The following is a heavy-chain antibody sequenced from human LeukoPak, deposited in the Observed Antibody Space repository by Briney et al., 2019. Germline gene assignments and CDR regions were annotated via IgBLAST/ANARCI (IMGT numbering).Heavy chain of an antibody. J-gene: IGHJ4*02. CDR3: ARGLGNYFHF. CDR1: GYSFTRYG. Sequence: GASVKVSRKASGYSFTRYGICWVRQAPGQGLEWMGWISAHNGNTNYAQEVQGRVTMTTDTSTSTAYMEMRSLRSDDTAVYYCARGLGNYFHFWGQGTLVTVSS. V-gene: IGHV1-18*01. CDR2: ISAHNGNT. D-gene: IGHD3-10*01.